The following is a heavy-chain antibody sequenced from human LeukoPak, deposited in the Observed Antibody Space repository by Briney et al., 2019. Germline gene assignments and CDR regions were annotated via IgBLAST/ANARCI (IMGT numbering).Heavy chain of an antibody. Sequence: GGSLRLSCAASGFTFSSYAMSWVRQAPGKGLEWVSAISGSGGSAYYADSVKGRFTISRDNSKNTLYLQMNSLRAEDTAVYYCAKGPSSGWTNWFDPWGQGTLVTVSS. CDR3: AKGPSSGWTNWFDP. J-gene: IGHJ5*02. D-gene: IGHD6-19*01. CDR1: GFTFSSYA. CDR2: ISGSGGSA. V-gene: IGHV3-23*01.